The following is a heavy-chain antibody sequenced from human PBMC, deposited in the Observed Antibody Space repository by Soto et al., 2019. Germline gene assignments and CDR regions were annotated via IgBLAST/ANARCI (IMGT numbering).Heavy chain of an antibody. J-gene: IGHJ6*02. Sequence: QVRLQESGPGLVKPSETLSLTCTVSGGSIRSYYWSWIRHAPGKGLEWIGYLYNSGRTVYNPSLKSRVTISVDTSKNQFSLKLNSVTAADTAVYYCARDLWGYCGTDCYPLDVWGQGTTVTVSS. CDR2: LYNSGRT. V-gene: IGHV4-59*01. CDR1: GGSIRSYY. D-gene: IGHD2-21*02. CDR3: ARDLWGYCGTDCYPLDV.